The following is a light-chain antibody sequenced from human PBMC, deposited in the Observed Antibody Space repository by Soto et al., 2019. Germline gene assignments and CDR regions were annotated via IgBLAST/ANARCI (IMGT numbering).Light chain of an antibody. CDR3: GAWDNSLTGGV. J-gene: IGLJ2*01. V-gene: IGLV1-51*02. Sequence: QSVSTQPPSVSAAPGQKVTISCSGSSSNIGSNYVSWYQQLPGAAPKLPIYENYERPSGIPDRFSGSKSGTSATLGITGLQTGDEADYYCGAWDNSLTGGVFGGGTKLTVL. CDR2: ENY. CDR1: SSNIGSNY.